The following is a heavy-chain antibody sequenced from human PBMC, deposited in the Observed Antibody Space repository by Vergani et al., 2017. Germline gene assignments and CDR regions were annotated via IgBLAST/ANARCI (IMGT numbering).Heavy chain of an antibody. D-gene: IGHD3-22*01. Sequence: QVQLVQSGAEVKKPGSSVKVSCKASGGTFSSYAISWVRQAPGQGFEWMGWISAYNGNTNYAQKLQGRVTMTTDTSTSTAYMERRSLRSDDTAVYYCASNPLDSSAPLNWFDPWGQGTLVTVSS. CDR2: ISAYNGNT. J-gene: IGHJ5*02. V-gene: IGHV1-18*01. CDR3: ASNPLDSSAPLNWFDP. CDR1: GGTFSSYA.